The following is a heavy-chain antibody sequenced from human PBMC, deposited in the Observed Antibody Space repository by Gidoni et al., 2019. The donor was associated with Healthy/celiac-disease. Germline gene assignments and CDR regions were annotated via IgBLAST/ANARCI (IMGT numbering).Heavy chain of an antibody. J-gene: IGHJ5*02. CDR3: ARGNGATGWFDP. CDR1: GGSISSYY. D-gene: IGHD1-26*01. Sequence: QVQLQASGPGLVKPSETLSLTCTVSGGSISSYYWSWIRQPPGKGLEWIGDIYYRGSSNYNPSHKSPVIRAVETSKNQFSVKLSSVTAADTAVYYCARGNGATGWFDPWGQGTLVTVSS. V-gene: IGHV4-59*01. CDR2: IYYRGSS.